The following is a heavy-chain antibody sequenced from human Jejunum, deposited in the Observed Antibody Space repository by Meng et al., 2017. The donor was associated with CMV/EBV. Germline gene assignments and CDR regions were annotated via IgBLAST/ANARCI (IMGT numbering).Heavy chain of an antibody. CDR2: VCVAVNNT. J-gene: IGHJ2*01. D-gene: IGHD3-10*01. CDR1: FSRFA. Sequence: FSRFAISCVRLPPVQQAEWGSVVCVAVNNTVYTDSVYGQFTISRDNTNNAMYLQMVCLRAESTALYYCAKDGDFGSGRLMLGSFDLWGRGTLVTVSS. V-gene: IGHV3-23*01. CDR3: AKDGDFGSGRLMLGSFDL.